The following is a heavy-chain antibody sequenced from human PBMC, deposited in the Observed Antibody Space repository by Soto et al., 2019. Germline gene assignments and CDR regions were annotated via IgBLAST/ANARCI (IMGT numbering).Heavy chain of an antibody. D-gene: IGHD5-18*01. CDR1: GYTFTNYG. CDR2: ISGYNGNT. J-gene: IGHJ6*02. CDR3: ARRGYSYGLYYYGMDV. Sequence: ASVKVSCKASGYTFTNYGFSWVRQAPGQGLEWMGWISGYNGNTKYAEKFQGRVTMTTDTSTSTAHMELRSLRSDDTAVYYCARRGYSYGLYYYGMDVWGQGTTVTVSS. V-gene: IGHV1-18*01.